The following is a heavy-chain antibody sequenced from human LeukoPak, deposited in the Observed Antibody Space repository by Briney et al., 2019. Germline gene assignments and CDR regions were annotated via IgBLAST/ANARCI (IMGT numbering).Heavy chain of an antibody. Sequence: SETLSLTCTVSGGSISSYYWSWLRQPPGKGLEWIGYIYYSGSTNYNPSLTSRVTISVDTSKNQFSLKLSSVTAADTAVYYCLRSSSRAGWFDPWGQGTLVTVSS. J-gene: IGHJ5*02. CDR1: GGSISSYY. CDR2: IYYSGST. CDR3: LRSSSRAGWFDP. V-gene: IGHV4-59*08. D-gene: IGHD6-6*01.